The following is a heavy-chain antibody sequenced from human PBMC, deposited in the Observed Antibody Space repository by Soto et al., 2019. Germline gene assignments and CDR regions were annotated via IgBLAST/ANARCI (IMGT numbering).Heavy chain of an antibody. CDR3: ARHVPTAGYYYGMDV. V-gene: IGHV1-69*12. J-gene: IGHJ6*02. CDR1: GGTFSSYA. Sequence: QVQLVQSGAEVKKPGSSVKVSCKASGGTFSSYAISWVRQAPGQGLEWMGGTIPIFGTANYAQKFQGRVPITADESTSTAYMALSSLRSEDTAVYFCARHVPTAGYYYGMDVWGQGTTVTVSS. CDR2: TIPIFGTA. D-gene: IGHD2-2*01.